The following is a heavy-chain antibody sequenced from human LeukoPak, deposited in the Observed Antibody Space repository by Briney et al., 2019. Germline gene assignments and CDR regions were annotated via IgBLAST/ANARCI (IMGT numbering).Heavy chain of an antibody. CDR3: AREGNAFDF. J-gene: IGHJ3*01. Sequence: GGSLRLSCVASGFTFSNHIVSWVRQAPGKGLEWVANMRVDGSNKFYVDSVKGRFTISRDNARDSLYLQMNNLRVEDTAVYYCAREGNAFDFWGQGTPVTVS. CDR2: MRVDGSNK. CDR1: GFTFSNHI. V-gene: IGHV3-7*01. D-gene: IGHD3-10*01.